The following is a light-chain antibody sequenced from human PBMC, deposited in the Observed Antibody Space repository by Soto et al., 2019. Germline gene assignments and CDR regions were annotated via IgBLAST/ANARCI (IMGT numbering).Light chain of an antibody. J-gene: IGKJ4*01. CDR1: RSILGSSGYNY. CDR2: LGS. V-gene: IGKV2-28*01. CDR3: AQGLAVPFT. Sequence: EIVLTQSPLSLPVTPGEPASISCRSSRSILGSSGYNYLNWYLQKPGQSPQLLIYLGSSRASGVPDRFSGIGSGTDFTLTISRVEAGDVGVYFCAQGLAVPFTFGGGTKVEI.